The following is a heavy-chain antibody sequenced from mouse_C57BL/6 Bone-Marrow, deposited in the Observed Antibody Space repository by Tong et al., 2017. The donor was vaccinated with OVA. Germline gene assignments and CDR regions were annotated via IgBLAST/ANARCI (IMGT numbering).Heavy chain of an antibody. D-gene: IGHD3-2*02. CDR2: INSDGGST. CDR1: EYEFTSHD. J-gene: IGHJ3*01. Sequence: EVQLQESGGGLVQPGESLKLSCESNEYEFTSHDMSWVRKTPEKRLELVAAINSDGGSTYYPDTMERRFIISRDNTKKSLYLQMSSLRSEDTALYYCARRRLPPGFAYWGQGTLVTVSA. V-gene: IGHV5-2*01. CDR3: ARRRLPPGFAY.